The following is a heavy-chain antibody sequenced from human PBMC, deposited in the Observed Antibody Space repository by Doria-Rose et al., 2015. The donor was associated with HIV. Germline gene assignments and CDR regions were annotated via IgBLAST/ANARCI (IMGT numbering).Heavy chain of an antibody. J-gene: IGHJ4*02. Sequence: IHWVRQAPGQRREWMGWLNVGNGDTRYSRKFQDRVTITSDTSANTGYMALSSLRSEDTAVYYCARIHSLSSSSLGHWGQGTLVTVSS. V-gene: IGHV1-3*01. D-gene: IGHD6-13*01. CDR2: LNVGNGDT. CDR3: ARIHSLSSSSLGH.